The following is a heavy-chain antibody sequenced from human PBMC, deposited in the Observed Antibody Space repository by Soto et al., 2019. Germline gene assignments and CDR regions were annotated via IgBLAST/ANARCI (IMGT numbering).Heavy chain of an antibody. CDR2: IYSGGST. Sequence: GGSLRLSCAASGFTFSRHTMHWVRQAPGKGLEWVSVIYSGGSTYYADSVKGRFTISRDNSKNTLYLQMNSLRAEDTAVYYCARYSSGWGNTYFDYWGQGTLVTVSS. V-gene: IGHV3-66*01. J-gene: IGHJ4*02. D-gene: IGHD6-19*01. CDR1: GFTFSRHT. CDR3: ARYSSGWGNTYFDY.